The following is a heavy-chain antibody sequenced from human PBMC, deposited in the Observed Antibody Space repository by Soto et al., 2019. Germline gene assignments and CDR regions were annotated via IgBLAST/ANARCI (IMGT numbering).Heavy chain of an antibody. CDR3: ARVRIVGATTVFDY. D-gene: IGHD1-26*01. CDR2: IYYSGST. V-gene: IGHV4-59*01. CDR1: GGSISSYY. Sequence: SETLSLTCTVSGGSISSYYWSWIRQPPGKGLEWIGYIYYSGSTNYNPSLKSRVNISVDTSKNQFSLKLSSVTAADTAVYYCARVRIVGATTVFDYWGQGTLVTVSS. J-gene: IGHJ4*02.